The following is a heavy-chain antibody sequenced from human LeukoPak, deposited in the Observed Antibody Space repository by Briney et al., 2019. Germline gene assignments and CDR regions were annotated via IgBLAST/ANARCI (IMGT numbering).Heavy chain of an antibody. V-gene: IGHV3-23*01. Sequence: GGSLRLSCAASGFTFSSYAMSWVRQAPGKGLEWVSAISGSGGSTYYADSVKGRFTISRDNSKNTLYLQMNSLRAEDTAVYYCAIIHGYSYGFIDYWGQGTLVTVSS. D-gene: IGHD5-18*01. J-gene: IGHJ4*02. CDR1: GFTFSSYA. CDR3: AIIHGYSYGFIDY. CDR2: ISGSGGST.